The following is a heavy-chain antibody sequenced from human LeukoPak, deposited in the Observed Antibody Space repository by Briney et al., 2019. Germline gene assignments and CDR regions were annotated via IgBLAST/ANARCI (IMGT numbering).Heavy chain of an antibody. J-gene: IGHJ4*02. CDR1: GFTFRSYW. CDR2: IKQDGSEK. CDR3: ARDLPNGWLDY. D-gene: IGHD6-19*01. V-gene: IGHV3-7*01. Sequence: GESLRLSCAVSGFTFRSYWMTWVRQAPGKGLEWVANIKQDGSEKYYLDSVKGRFTISRDNAKNSVYLQVNSLRAEDTAVYYCARDLPNGWLDYWGQGTLVTVSS.